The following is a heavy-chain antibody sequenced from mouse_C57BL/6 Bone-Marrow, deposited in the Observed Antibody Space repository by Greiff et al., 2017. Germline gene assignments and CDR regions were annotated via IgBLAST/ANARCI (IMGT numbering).Heavy chain of an antibody. D-gene: IGHD3-1*01. CDR1: GFNIKDDY. J-gene: IGHJ4*01. CDR2: IDPENGDT. CDR3: GYGNAMDY. Sequence: EVQLQQSGAELVRPGASVKLSCTASGFNIKDDYMHWVKQRPEQGLEWIGWIDPENGDTEYASKFQGKATITADTSSNTAYLQLSSLTSEDSAVYYWGYGNAMDYWGQGTSVTVSS. V-gene: IGHV14-4*01.